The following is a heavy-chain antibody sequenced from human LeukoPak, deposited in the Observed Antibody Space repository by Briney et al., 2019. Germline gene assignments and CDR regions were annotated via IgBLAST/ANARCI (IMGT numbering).Heavy chain of an antibody. V-gene: IGHV3-23*01. CDR2: ISGSGGST. D-gene: IGHD6-19*01. Sequence: ASETLSLTCTVSGGSISSYYWSWIRQPPGKGLEWVSAISGSGGSTYYADSVKGRFTISRDNSKNTLYLQMNSLRAEDTAVYYCAKDKYSSGWYDYWGQGTLVTVSS. CDR3: AKDKYSSGWYDY. J-gene: IGHJ4*02. CDR1: GGSISSYY.